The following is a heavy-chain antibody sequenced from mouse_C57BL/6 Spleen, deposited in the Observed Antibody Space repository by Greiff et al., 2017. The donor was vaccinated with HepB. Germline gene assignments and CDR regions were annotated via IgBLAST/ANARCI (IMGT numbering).Heavy chain of an antibody. Sequence: EVQLQQSGPELVKPGASVKISCKASGYTFTDYYMNWVKQSHGKSLEWIGDINPNNGGTSYNQKFKGKATLTVDKSSSTAYMELRSLTSEESAVYNCARPIYDGYYTWFAYWGQGTLVTVSA. D-gene: IGHD2-3*01. V-gene: IGHV1-26*01. CDR2: INPNNGGT. CDR3: ARPIYDGYYTWFAY. J-gene: IGHJ3*01. CDR1: GYTFTDYY.